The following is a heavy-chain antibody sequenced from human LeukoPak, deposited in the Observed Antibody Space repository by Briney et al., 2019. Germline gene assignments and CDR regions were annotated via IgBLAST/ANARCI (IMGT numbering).Heavy chain of an antibody. Sequence: ASVKVSCKASGYTFTSYGISWVRQAPGQGLEWMGWISAYNGNTNYAQKLQGRVTMTTDTSTSTAYTELRSLRSDDTAVYYCALYSYGYSPFDYWGQGTLVTVSS. CDR3: ALYSYGYSPFDY. J-gene: IGHJ4*02. D-gene: IGHD5-18*01. CDR2: ISAYNGNT. CDR1: GYTFTSYG. V-gene: IGHV1-18*01.